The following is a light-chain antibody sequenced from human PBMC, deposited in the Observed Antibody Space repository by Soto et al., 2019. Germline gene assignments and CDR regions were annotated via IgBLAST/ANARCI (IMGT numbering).Light chain of an antibody. CDR3: QQYGSSHRT. CDR1: QSVSSIY. J-gene: IGKJ1*01. V-gene: IGKV3-20*01. CDR2: GAS. Sequence: EIVLTQSPGTLSLSPGQTATLSCRASQSVSSIYLAWYQQKPGQAPRLPIYGASRRATGIPDRFSGSESETDFTLTISRLEPEDFAVYYCQQYGSSHRTFGQGTKVEIK.